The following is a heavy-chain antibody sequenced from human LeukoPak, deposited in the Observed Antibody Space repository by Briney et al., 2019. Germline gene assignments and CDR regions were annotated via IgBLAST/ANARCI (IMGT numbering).Heavy chain of an antibody. D-gene: IGHD5-24*01. J-gene: IGHJ4*02. Sequence: ESGPTLVKPTQTLTLTCTFSGFSLNTRGVGVGWIRQPPTKALEWLAHIYWDDDKRHSPSLKSRLTIAKDTSKNQVVLTMTNLDPVDTATYFCVQLNVRGSTIIDSWGQGTPVTVSS. CDR3: VQLNVRGSTIIDS. CDR2: IYWDDDK. CDR1: GFSLNTRGVG. V-gene: IGHV2-5*02.